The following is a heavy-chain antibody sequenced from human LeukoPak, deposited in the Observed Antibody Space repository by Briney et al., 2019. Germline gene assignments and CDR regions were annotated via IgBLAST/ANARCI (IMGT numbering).Heavy chain of an antibody. J-gene: IGHJ4*02. Sequence: GGSLRLSCGASGFTFSSHAMTWVRQAPGKGLEWVSAISISGDTTYYADTVKGRFTISRDNSKNTVYLQMNSLRAEDTAVYYCANEIRPNDYWGQGTLVTVSS. V-gene: IGHV3-23*01. D-gene: IGHD4-17*01. CDR2: ISISGDTT. CDR1: GFTFSSHA. CDR3: ANEIRPNDY.